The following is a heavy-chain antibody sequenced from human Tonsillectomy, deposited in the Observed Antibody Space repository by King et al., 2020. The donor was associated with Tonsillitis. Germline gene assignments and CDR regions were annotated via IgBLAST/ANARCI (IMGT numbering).Heavy chain of an antibody. CDR2: ISYDGNYK. Sequence: VQLVESGGGVVQPGKSLRLSCAASGFTFRNSGMHWVRQAPGKGLEGVALISYDGNYKYYVDSVKGRFTVSRDNSDSTLYLQMNSLRAEDTAVYYCAKSTYSSGLGAFHIWGQGTMVTASS. J-gene: IGHJ3*02. CDR3: AKSTYSSGLGAFHI. CDR1: GFTFRNSG. V-gene: IGHV3-30*18. D-gene: IGHD4-11*01.